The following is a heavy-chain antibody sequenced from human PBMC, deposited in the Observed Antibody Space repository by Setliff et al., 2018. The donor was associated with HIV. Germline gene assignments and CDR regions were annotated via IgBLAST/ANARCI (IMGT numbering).Heavy chain of an antibody. D-gene: IGHD1-26*01. CDR3: ARESLVGDSGFDY. V-gene: IGHV4-4*09. CDR2: IHVSGIT. CDR1: GDSITNYY. Sequence: SETLSLTCIASGDSITNYYWSWIRQPPGKGLGWIGYIHVSGITDYNPSLKGRVTISVDTSRNQFSLKLTSVTSADTAIYYCARESLVGDSGFDYWGQGTLVTVSS. J-gene: IGHJ4*02.